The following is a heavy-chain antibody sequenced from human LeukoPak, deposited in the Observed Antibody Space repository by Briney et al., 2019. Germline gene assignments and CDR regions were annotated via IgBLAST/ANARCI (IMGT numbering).Heavy chain of an antibody. V-gene: IGHV3-30-3*01. J-gene: IGHJ4*02. CDR2: ISYDGSNK. Sequence: GGSLRLSCAASGFTFSSYAMHWVRQAPGKGLEWVAVISYDGSNKYYADSVKGRSTISRDNSKNTLYLQMNSLRAEDTAVYYCARDLRDIVVVPADFQFDYWGQGTLVTVSS. CDR3: ARDLRDIVVVPADFQFDY. CDR1: GFTFSSYA. D-gene: IGHD2-2*01.